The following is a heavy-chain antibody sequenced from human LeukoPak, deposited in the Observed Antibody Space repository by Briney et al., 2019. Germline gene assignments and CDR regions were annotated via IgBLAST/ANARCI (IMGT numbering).Heavy chain of an antibody. J-gene: IGHJ1*01. CDR2: IYPGDSDT. CDR1: GYNFTIYW. V-gene: IGHV5-51*01. CDR3: ARRDYTSGRTYFHH. D-gene: IGHD6-19*01. Sequence: GESLKISCKGSGYNFTIYWIGWVRQMPGKGLVWIGAIYPGDSDTRYSPSFQGQVTISVDKSNSTAYLHWSSLKASDTAMYYCARRDYTSGRTYFHHWGQGTLVTVSS.